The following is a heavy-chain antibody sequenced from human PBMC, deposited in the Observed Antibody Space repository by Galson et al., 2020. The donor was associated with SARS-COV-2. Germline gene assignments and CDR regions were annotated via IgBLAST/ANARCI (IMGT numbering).Heavy chain of an antibody. J-gene: IGHJ5*02. CDR2: ITSDGETT. D-gene: IGHD2-2*01. V-gene: IGHV3-64*01. Sequence: GGSLRLSCAASGFAFDNYAMHWVRQAPGKGLEYVAGITSDGETTYYAKSRKDRFTISKDNSKNMLLLQLGSLREEDTAVYFCARGNVAVPADPLDNWFDPWGQGTLVTVSS. CDR3: ARGNVAVPADPLDNWFDP. CDR1: GFAFDNYA.